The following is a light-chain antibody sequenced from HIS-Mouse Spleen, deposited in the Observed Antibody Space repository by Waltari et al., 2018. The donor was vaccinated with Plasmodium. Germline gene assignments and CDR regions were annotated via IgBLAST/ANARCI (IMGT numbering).Light chain of an antibody. J-gene: IGKJ2*01. CDR3: QQYGSSPYT. CDR1: QGISSY. V-gene: IGKV1-8*01. CDR2: AAS. Sequence: AIRMTQSPSSFSASTGDRVTLTCRASQGISSYLAWYQQKPGKAPKLLIYAASTMQSGVPSRFSGSGSGTDFTLTISRLEPEDFAVYYCQQYGSSPYTFGQGTKLEIK.